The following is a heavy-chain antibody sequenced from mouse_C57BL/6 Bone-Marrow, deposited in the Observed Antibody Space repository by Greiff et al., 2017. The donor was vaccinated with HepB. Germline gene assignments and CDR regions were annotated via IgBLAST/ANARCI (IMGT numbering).Heavy chain of an antibody. Sequence: VQLKQSGPELVKPGDSVKISCKASGYSFTGYFMNWVMQSHGKSLEWIGRINPYNGDTFYNQKFKGKATLTVDKSSSTAHMELRSLTSEDSAVYYCARNVSYYYGSSYDWYFDVWGTGTTVTVSS. V-gene: IGHV1-20*01. D-gene: IGHD1-1*01. J-gene: IGHJ1*03. CDR2: INPYNGDT. CDR3: ARNVSYYYGSSYDWYFDV. CDR1: GYSFTGYF.